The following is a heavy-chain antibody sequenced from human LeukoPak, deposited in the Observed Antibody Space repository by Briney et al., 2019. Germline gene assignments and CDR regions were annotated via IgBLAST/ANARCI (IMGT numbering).Heavy chain of an antibody. D-gene: IGHD3-10*01. CDR3: ARGGLVRGTINSLIAFDI. J-gene: IGHJ3*02. Sequence: SPTLSLTFAISGDSVSIKTAGWNWLRQSPPRGLEWLGRINYRSKRYKDDAVSVKSRITIKPVTARIQFSLQLQSVTPDDTALYYCARGGLVRGTINSLIAFDIWGQGIMVTVSS. CDR1: GDSVSIKTAG. CDR2: INYRSKRYK. V-gene: IGHV6-1*01.